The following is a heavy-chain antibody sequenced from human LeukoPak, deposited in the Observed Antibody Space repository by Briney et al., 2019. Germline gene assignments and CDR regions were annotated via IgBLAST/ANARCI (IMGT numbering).Heavy chain of an antibody. CDR1: GGSISSYY. CDR3: ARAGRGSSSNFDY. D-gene: IGHD6-6*01. V-gene: IGHV4-59*01. Sequence: SETLSLTCTVSGGSISSYYWSWIRQPPGKGLEWIGYIYYSGSTNYNPSLKSRVTISVDTSKNQFSLKLSSVTAADTAVYYCARAGRGSSSNFDYWGQGTLVTVSS. CDR2: IYYSGST. J-gene: IGHJ4*02.